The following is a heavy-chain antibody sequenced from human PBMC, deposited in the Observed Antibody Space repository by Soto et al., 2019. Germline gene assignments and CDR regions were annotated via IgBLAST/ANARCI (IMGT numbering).Heavy chain of an antibody. CDR3: AKDGSGWGYYDSSGYFYL. J-gene: IGHJ4*02. V-gene: IGHV3-23*01. Sequence: GGSLRLSCAASGFTFSSYAMSWVRQAPGKGLEWVSAIRGSGSNTYYADSVKGRFTISRDNSKNTLYLQMNSLRAEDTAVYYCAKDGSGWGYYDSSGYFYLWGQGTLVTVSS. CDR1: GFTFSSYA. D-gene: IGHD3-22*01. CDR2: IRGSGSNT.